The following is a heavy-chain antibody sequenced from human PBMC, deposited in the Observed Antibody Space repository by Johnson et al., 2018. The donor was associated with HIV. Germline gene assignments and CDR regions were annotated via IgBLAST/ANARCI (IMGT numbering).Heavy chain of an antibody. V-gene: IGHV3-30*02. CDR1: GFTFSSYG. Sequence: QMLLVESGGGLVQPGGSLRLSCAASGFTFSSYGMHWVRQAPGKGLEWVAFIRYDGSNKYYADSVKGRFTISRDNSKNTLYLQMNSLRAEDTAVYYCAKDQWEQTLNAFDIWGQGTMVTVSS. D-gene: IGHD1-26*01. J-gene: IGHJ3*02. CDR2: IRYDGSNK. CDR3: AKDQWEQTLNAFDI.